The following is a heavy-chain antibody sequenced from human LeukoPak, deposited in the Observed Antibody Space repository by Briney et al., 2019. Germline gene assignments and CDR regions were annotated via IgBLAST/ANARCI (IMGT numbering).Heavy chain of an antibody. J-gene: IGHJ4*02. CDR3: ARVPVTYYDFWSGNYFDY. Sequence: GGSLRLSCAASGFTFSSYSMNWVRQAPGKGLEWVSYISSSSSTIYYADSVKGRFTISRDNAKNSLYLQMNSLRAEDTAVYNCARVPVTYYDFWSGNYFDYWGQGTLVTVSS. CDR1: GFTFSSYS. CDR2: ISSSSSTI. D-gene: IGHD3-3*01. V-gene: IGHV3-48*01.